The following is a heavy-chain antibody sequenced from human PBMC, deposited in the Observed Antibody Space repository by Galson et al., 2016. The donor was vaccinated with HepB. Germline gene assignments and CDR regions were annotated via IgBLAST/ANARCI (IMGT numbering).Heavy chain of an antibody. V-gene: IGHV4-31*03. CDR2: ISYSGST. Sequence: TLSLTCTVSGGSISSGGYYWSWIRQHPGKGLEWIGYISYSGSTCYNPSLKSRVTISVDTSKNQFSLKLSSVTAADTAVYYCAGGTIGVVIFDYWGQGTLVTVSS. CDR3: AGGTIGVVIFDY. CDR1: GGSISSGGYY. J-gene: IGHJ4*02. D-gene: IGHD3-3*01.